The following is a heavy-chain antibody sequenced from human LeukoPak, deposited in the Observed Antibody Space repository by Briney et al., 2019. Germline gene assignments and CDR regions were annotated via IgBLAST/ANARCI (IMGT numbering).Heavy chain of an antibody. CDR2: IRSITYGGTT. CDR1: GFTFSDYS. Sequence: AGGSLRLSCTASGFTFSDYSMTWVRQAPGKWLEWVGFIRSITYGGTTEYAASVKGRFTISRDDSKSIANLQMNSLKTEDTAMYYCTAERITIFGVVITSLYSWGQGTLVTVAS. J-gene: IGHJ5*02. V-gene: IGHV3-49*04. D-gene: IGHD3-3*01. CDR3: TAERITIFGVVITSLYS.